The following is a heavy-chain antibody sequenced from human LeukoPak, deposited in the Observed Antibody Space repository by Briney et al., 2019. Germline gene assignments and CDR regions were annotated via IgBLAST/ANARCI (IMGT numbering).Heavy chain of an antibody. CDR1: GGTFTDYS. D-gene: IGHD5-12*01. CDR3: ERSGYYYDWFDP. V-gene: IGHV1-69*02. Sequence: ASVTVSCKAPGGTFTDYSISWVRQAPGQGLEWMGRIIPILNQANYAQKFQGRVTFTADKSTTTASMELSSLKSEDTAVYYCERSGYYYDWFDPWGQGTLVTVSS. J-gene: IGHJ5*02. CDR2: IIPILNQA.